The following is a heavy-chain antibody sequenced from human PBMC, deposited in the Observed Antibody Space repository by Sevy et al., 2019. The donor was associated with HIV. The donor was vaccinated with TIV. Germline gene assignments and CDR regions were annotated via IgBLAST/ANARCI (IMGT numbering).Heavy chain of an antibody. CDR2: ISGSGGST. D-gene: IGHD3-16*01. CDR3: AKPRRRGSSPPYFDY. CDR1: GFTFSSYA. Sequence: GGSLRLSCAASGFTFSSYAMSWVRQAPGKGLEWVSAISGSGGSTYYADSVKGRFTISRDNSKNTLYLQMNSLRAEDTAVYYCAKPRRRGSSPPYFDYWGQGTLVTVSS. V-gene: IGHV3-23*01. J-gene: IGHJ4*02.